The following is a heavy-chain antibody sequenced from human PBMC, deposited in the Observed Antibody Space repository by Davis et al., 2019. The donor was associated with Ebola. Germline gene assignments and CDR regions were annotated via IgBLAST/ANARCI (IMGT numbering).Heavy chain of an antibody. Sequence: GESLKISCKVSGYSFTTYWIGWVRQIPGKGLEWTGIIYPGDSDTRYSPSFQGQVTISADKSISTAYLQWSSLKASETAMYYCARHDDYVGYCSGGSCYSTLTLAYWGQGTLVTVSS. CDR1: GYSFTTYW. CDR2: IYPGDSDT. D-gene: IGHD2-15*01. CDR3: ARHDDYVGYCSGGSCYSTLTLAY. J-gene: IGHJ4*02. V-gene: IGHV5-51*01.